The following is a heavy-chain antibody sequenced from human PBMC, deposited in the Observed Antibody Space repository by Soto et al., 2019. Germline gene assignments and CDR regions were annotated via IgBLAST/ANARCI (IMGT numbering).Heavy chain of an antibody. CDR2: VWHDGNNE. V-gene: IGHV3-33*08. J-gene: IGHJ5*02. CDR3: VRDQCRTTMCYPNHLDP. D-gene: IGHD2-2*01. CDR1: GFTFDNYG. Sequence: GRSLRLSRKGTGFTFDNYGIHYVRQAPGMEMEWVGFVWHDGNNEYYADSLKGRINISRNNFNNKFSLLSSSMRAEDSAVYSCVRDQCRTTMCYPNHLDPWGQGTLVTVYS.